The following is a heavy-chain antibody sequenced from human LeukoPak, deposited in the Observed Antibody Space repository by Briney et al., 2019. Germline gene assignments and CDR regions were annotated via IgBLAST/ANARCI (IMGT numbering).Heavy chain of an antibody. J-gene: IGHJ4*02. V-gene: IGHV4-34*01. CDR3: ARDTHQEPFDY. Sequence: SETLSLTCAVYGGSFSGYYWSWIRQPPGEGLEWIGEINHSGSTNYNPSLKSRVTISVDTSKNQFSLKLSSVTAADTAVYYCARDTHQEPFDYWGQGTLVTVSS. D-gene: IGHD1-26*01. CDR1: GGSFSGYY. CDR2: INHSGST.